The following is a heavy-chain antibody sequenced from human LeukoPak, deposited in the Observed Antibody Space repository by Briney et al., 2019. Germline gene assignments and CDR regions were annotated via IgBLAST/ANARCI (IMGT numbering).Heavy chain of an antibody. Sequence: GGSPRLSCVGSEFSFSSYWMHWVRQAPEKGLEWVSSIKYDGSATTFADSVKGRFSISTDSAKNTAYLQMNSLRVEDTAIYYCAMDINGDLFHVWGQGTLVTVSS. J-gene: IGHJ4*02. V-gene: IGHV3-74*01. CDR3: AMDINGDLFHV. D-gene: IGHD2-2*03. CDR2: IKYDGSAT. CDR1: EFSFSSYW.